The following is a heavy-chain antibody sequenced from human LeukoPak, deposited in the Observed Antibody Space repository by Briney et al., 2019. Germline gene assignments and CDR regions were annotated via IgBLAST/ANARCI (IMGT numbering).Heavy chain of an antibody. V-gene: IGHV4-61*02. Sequence: PSETLSLTCTVSGGSISSGSYYWSWIRQPAGKGLEWIGRIYTSGSTNYNPSLKSRVTISVDTSKNQFSLKLNSVTAADTAVYYCARAPYWGSSHFDYWGQGTLVTVSS. J-gene: IGHJ4*02. D-gene: IGHD3-16*01. CDR2: IYTSGST. CDR1: GGSISSGSYY. CDR3: ARAPYWGSSHFDY.